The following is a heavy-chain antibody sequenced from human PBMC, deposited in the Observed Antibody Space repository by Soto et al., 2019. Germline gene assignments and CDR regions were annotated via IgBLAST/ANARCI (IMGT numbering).Heavy chain of an antibody. D-gene: IGHD6-13*01. CDR1: GGSISSGGYY. V-gene: IGHV4-31*03. CDR2: IYYSGST. Sequence: SETLSLTCTVSGGSISSGGYYWSWIRQHPGKGLEWIGYIYYSGSTYYNPSLKGRVTISVDTSKNQFSLKLSSVTAADTAVYYCARDKGLSAAGTGYYYYYGMDVWGQGTTVTVSS. J-gene: IGHJ6*02. CDR3: ARDKGLSAAGTGYYYYYGMDV.